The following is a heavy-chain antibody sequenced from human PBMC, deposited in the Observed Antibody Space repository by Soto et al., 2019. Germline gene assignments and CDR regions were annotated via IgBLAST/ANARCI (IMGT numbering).Heavy chain of an antibody. CDR1: GGSFGGYY. CDR3: ARGRSRVLRFLEWLPPPYGMDV. Sequence: PSETLSLTCAVYGGSFGGYYCSWIRQPPGKGLEWIGEINHSGSTNYHPTRKTRDTISVDTSKTQFSLKLSSVTAADTAVYYCARGRSRVLRFLEWLPPPYGMDVWGQGTTVTVSS. V-gene: IGHV4-34*01. CDR2: INHSGST. J-gene: IGHJ6*02. D-gene: IGHD3-3*01.